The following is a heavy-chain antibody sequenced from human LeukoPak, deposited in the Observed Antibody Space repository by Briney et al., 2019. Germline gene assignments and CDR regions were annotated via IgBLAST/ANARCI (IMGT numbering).Heavy chain of an antibody. J-gene: IGHJ3*02. V-gene: IGHV7-4-1*02. CDR3: ARVVRYHPTLYYYDSSGYDAFDI. Sequence: ASVKVSCKASGYTFTSYAMNWARQAPGQGLEWMGWINTNTGNPTYAQGFTGRFVFSLDTSVSTAYLQISSLNAEDTAVYYCARVVRYHPTLYYYDSSGYDAFDIWGQGTMVTVSS. CDR2: INTNTGNP. CDR1: GYTFTSYA. D-gene: IGHD3-22*01.